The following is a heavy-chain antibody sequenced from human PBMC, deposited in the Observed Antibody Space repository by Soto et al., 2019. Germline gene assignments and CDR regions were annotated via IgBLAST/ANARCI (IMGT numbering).Heavy chain of an antibody. CDR2: TSGSGGST. CDR3: AKPLPFSTVGPTHYFFDY. CDR1: GFTFSLYA. D-gene: IGHD1-26*01. J-gene: IGHJ4*02. V-gene: IGHV3-23*01. Sequence: GGSLRLSCAASGFTFSLYAMNWVRQAPGKGLEWVSGTSGSGGSTYYADSVKGRFTISRDNSKNTLYLQMNSLRAEDTAVYYCAKPLPFSTVGPTHYFFDYWGQGTLVTVSS.